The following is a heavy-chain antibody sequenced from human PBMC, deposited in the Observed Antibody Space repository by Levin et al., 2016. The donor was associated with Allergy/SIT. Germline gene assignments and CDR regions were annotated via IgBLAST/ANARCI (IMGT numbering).Heavy chain of an antibody. D-gene: IGHD6-6*01. CDR2: IIPIFGIA. CDR3: ASTPRARVMYYFDY. Sequence: WVRQAPGQGLEWMGGIIPIFGIANYAQKFQGRVTITADKSTSTAYMELSSLRSEDTAVYYCASTPRARVMYYFDYWGQGTLVTVSS. J-gene: IGHJ4*02. V-gene: IGHV1-69*17.